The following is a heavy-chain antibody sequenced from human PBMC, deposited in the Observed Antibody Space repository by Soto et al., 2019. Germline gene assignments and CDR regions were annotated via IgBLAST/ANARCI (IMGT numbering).Heavy chain of an antibody. CDR2: ISGYKGNT. CDR3: ARGDRFRSSAIFDY. Sequence: QVQLVQSGAEVKKPGASVKVSCKASGYTFSSYGITWVRQAPGQGLEWMAWISGYKGNTFYAQNLQGRVTLTTDTSTNTVYLELRSLTSCDTAVYYWARGDRFRSSAIFDYWGQGTLVTVSS. CDR1: GYTFSSYG. V-gene: IGHV1-18*01. J-gene: IGHJ4*02.